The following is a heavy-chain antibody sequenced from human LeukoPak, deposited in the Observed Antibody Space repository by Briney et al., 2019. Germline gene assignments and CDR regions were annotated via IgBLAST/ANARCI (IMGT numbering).Heavy chain of an antibody. CDR3: ARDMDCSGGSCPLEQH. J-gene: IGHJ1*01. D-gene: IGHD2-15*01. CDR2: INPSGGST. V-gene: IGHV1-46*01. CDR1: GYTFTSYY. Sequence: ASVKVSCKASGYTFTSYYMHWVRQAPGQGLEWMGIINPSGGSTSYAQKFQGRVTMTRDMSTSTVYMELSSLRSEDTAVYYCARDMDCSGGSCPLEQHWGQGTLVTVSS.